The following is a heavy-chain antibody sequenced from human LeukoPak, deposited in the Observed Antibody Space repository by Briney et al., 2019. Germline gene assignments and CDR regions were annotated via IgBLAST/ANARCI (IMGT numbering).Heavy chain of an antibody. V-gene: IGHV1-69*13. Sequence: GASVTVSCKASGGTFSSYAISWVRQAPGQGLEWMGGIIPIFGTANYAQKFQGRVTITADESTSTAYMELSSLRSEDTAVYYCARIGRATYYYDSSGYYYVPLDYWGQGTLVTVSS. CDR2: IIPIFGTA. CDR3: ARIGRATYYYDSSGYYYVPLDY. D-gene: IGHD3-22*01. J-gene: IGHJ4*02. CDR1: GGTFSSYA.